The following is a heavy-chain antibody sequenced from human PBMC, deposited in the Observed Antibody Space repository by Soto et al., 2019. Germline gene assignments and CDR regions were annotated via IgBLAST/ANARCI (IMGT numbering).Heavy chain of an antibody. CDR3: ARKDYYGAAIYYFDH. CDR2: ISGANGGT. D-gene: IGHD3-10*01. CDR1: GYTFTAYP. J-gene: IGHJ4*02. V-gene: IGHV1-3*01. Sequence: QVQLVQSGAEVKKPGASVKVSCKASGYTFTAYPVHWVRQAPGQRLEWMCCISGANGGTGYSQKFQGSVTVTRDTSLTTVYMELTSLTSEYTAVYYCARKDYYGAAIYYFDHWGQGTLVTVSS.